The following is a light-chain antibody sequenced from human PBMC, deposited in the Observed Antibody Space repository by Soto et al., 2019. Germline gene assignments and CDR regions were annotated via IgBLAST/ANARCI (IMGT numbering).Light chain of an antibody. CDR1: SSNIGSNS. J-gene: IGLJ1*01. Sequence: QSVLTQPPSASGTPGQSVTISCSGSSSNIGSNSVYWYQQLPGTAPKLLIYSNNQWPSGVPDRFSGSKSGTSASLAISGLRSEDEADYYCAVWDDSLSGYVFGNGTKLTV. CDR2: SNN. CDR3: AVWDDSLSGYV. V-gene: IGLV1-47*02.